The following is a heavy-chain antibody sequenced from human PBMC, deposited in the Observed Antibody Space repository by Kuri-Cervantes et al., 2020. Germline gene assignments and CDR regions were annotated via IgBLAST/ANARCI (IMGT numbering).Heavy chain of an antibody. CDR3: ARDLPIAARRFDY. J-gene: IGHJ4*02. CDR2: ISGSGGGT. CDR1: GFTFSSYA. D-gene: IGHD6-6*01. Sequence: GGSLRLSCAASGFTFSSYAMTWVRQTPGKGLEWVSTISGSGGGTYYADSVKGRFTISRDNAKNTLYLQMNSLRAEDTAVYYCARDLPIAARRFDYWGQGTLVTVSS. V-gene: IGHV3-23*01.